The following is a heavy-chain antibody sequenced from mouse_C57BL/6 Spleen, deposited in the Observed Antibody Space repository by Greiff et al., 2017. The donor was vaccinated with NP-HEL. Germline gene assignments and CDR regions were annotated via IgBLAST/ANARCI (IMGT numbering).Heavy chain of an antibody. Sequence: QVQLQQSGAELVRPGASVKLSCKASGYTFTSYGMSWVKQRTGQGLEWIGEIYPRSGNTYYNEKFKGKATLTADKSSSTAYMELRSLTSEDAAVYCCGRGGDDSSYVDYWGQGTTLTVSS. CDR1: GYTFTSYG. J-gene: IGHJ2*01. CDR3: GRGGDDSSYVDY. D-gene: IGHD1-1*01. CDR2: IYPRSGNT. V-gene: IGHV1-81*01.